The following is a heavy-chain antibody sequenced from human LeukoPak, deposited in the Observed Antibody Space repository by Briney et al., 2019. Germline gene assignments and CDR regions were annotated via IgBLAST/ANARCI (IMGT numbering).Heavy chain of an antibody. CDR2: IAWDGDST. J-gene: IGHJ4*02. Sequence: GGSLRLSCAASGFNLYGYGMSWVRQAPGKGLEWVSGIAWDGDSTGYADSVKGRFTISRDNSKNSFYLQMNSLRVEDTALYYCARRWDLLPDHWGPGTLVTVSS. V-gene: IGHV3-20*04. CDR1: GFNLYGYG. D-gene: IGHD1-26*01. CDR3: ARRWDLLPDH.